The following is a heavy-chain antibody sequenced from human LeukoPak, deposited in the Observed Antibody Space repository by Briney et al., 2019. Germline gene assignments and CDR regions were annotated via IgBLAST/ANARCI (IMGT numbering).Heavy chain of an antibody. J-gene: IGHJ4*02. CDR1: GFTFTTYW. CDR3: ARDFKDRGF. CDR2: ISTDGSDT. Sequence: GGSLRLSCAAPGFTFTTYWMHWVRQAPGKGLVWVSGISTDGSDTRYADSVKGRFTISRDNAKNTLYLQMNSLTAEDTAVYYCARDFKDRGFWGQGTLVTVSS. V-gene: IGHV3-74*01. D-gene: IGHD3-10*01.